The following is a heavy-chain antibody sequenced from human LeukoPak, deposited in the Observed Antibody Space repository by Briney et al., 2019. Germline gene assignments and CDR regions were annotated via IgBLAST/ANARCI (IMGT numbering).Heavy chain of an antibody. J-gene: IGHJ4*02. Sequence: SEILSLTCAVYGGSFSGHYWTWIRQPPGKGLEWIGEINHSGSTDYNPSLKSRVTISVDTSKNQFSLKVSSVTAADTAVYYCARARYRFPYGDYFGYWGQGTLVTVSS. V-gene: IGHV4-34*01. CDR1: GGSFSGHY. D-gene: IGHD4-17*01. CDR3: ARARYRFPYGDYFGY. CDR2: INHSGST.